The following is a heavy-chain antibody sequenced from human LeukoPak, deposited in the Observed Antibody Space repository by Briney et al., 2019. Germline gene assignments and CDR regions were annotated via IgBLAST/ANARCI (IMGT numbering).Heavy chain of an antibody. D-gene: IGHD3-10*01. J-gene: IGHJ3*02. V-gene: IGHV4-39*01. CDR3: ATPGSFADAFDI. CDR1: GGSISSSSYY. Sequence: SETLSLTCTVSGGSISSSSYYWGWIRQPPGKGLEWIGSIYYSGSTYYNPSLKSRVTISVDTSKNQFSLKLSSVTAADTAVYYCATPGSFADAFDIWGQGTMVTVSS. CDR2: IYYSGST.